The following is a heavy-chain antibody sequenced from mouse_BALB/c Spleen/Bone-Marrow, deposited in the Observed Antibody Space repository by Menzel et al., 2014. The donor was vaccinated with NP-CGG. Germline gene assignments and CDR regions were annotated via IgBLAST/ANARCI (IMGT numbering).Heavy chain of an antibody. Sequence: EVQLVESGGGLVQPGGSLELSCAASGFTFSSYTMSWVRQTPEKRLEWVAYISNGGGSTYYPDTVKGRFTISRDNAKNTLYLQMSSLKSEDTAMYYCARGIRGSGMDYWGQGTSVTVSS. CDR2: ISNGGGST. V-gene: IGHV5-12-2*01. D-gene: IGHD3-2*02. CDR3: ARGIRGSGMDY. J-gene: IGHJ4*01. CDR1: GFTFSSYT.